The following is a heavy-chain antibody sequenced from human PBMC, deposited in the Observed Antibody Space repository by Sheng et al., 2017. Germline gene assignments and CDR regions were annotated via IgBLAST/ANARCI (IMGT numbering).Heavy chain of an antibody. CDR2: ISSSGNIM. J-gene: IGHJ4*02. Sequence: PGGSLRLSCLASGLTFNNCEMNWVRQAPGKGLEWVSHISSSGNIMYYADSVKGRFTVSRDNAKNSLYLQMNSLRAEDTAVYYCARGLAQWLSSWGTFDYWGQGTLVTVSS. V-gene: IGHV3-48*03. CDR1: GLTFNNCE. CDR3: ARGLAQWLSSWGTFDY. D-gene: IGHD6-19*01.